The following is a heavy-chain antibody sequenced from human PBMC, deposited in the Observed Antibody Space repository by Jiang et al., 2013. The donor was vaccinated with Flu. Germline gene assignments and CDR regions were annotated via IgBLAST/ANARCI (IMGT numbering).Heavy chain of an antibody. D-gene: IGHD2-15*01. CDR2: ISVYSGDT. CDR3: ARDAAPYCGGGSCYGFFDL. Sequence: SGAEVKKPGASVNVSCKASGYTFSNYGITWVRPGPPDKGLELMGWISVYSGDTNSGQKFPGRVTIITDRSTSTVYMELRNLRSDDTGVYYCARDAAPYCGGGSCYGFFDLWGQGTLVTVSS. CDR1: GYTFSNYG. V-gene: IGHV1-18*04. J-gene: IGHJ4*02.